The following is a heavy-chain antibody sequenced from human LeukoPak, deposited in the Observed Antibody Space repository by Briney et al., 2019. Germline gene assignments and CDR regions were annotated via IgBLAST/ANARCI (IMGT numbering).Heavy chain of an antibody. CDR2: IYYSGST. Sequence: PSETLSLTCTVSGGSISSYYWSWIRQPPGKGLEWIGNIYYSGSTNYNPSLKSRVTISVNTSKNQFSLKLSSVTAADTAVYYCARAGRGANDYWGQGTLVTVSS. CDR3: ARAGRGANDY. D-gene: IGHD2-15*01. J-gene: IGHJ4*02. CDR1: GGSISSYY. V-gene: IGHV4-59*01.